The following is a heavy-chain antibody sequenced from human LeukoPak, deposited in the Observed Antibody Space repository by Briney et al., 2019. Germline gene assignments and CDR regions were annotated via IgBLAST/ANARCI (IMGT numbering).Heavy chain of an antibody. Sequence: GGSLRLSCAASGFTFSSHAMSWVRQAPGKGLEWVSAISGSGGSTYYADSVKGRFTISRDNSKNTLYLQMNSLRAEDTAVYYCAKSRFLEWLFSAIDYWGQGTLVTVSS. CDR1: GFTFSSHA. D-gene: IGHD3-3*01. CDR3: AKSRFLEWLFSAIDY. V-gene: IGHV3-23*01. CDR2: ISGSGGST. J-gene: IGHJ4*02.